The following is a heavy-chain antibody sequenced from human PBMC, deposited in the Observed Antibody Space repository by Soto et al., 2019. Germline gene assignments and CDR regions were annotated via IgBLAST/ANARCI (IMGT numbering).Heavy chain of an antibody. CDR2: ISTYNGNT. V-gene: IGHV1-18*01. CDR1: GYTFTRSG. Sequence: GASVKVSCKASGYTFTRSGISWVRQAPGQGLEWMGWISTYNGNTNYAQKLQGRVTMTTDTSTSTAYMELRSLRSDDTAVYYCARTLLSTGTNLFDYWGPGTLVTVSS. D-gene: IGHD1-1*01. CDR3: ARTLLSTGTNLFDY. J-gene: IGHJ4*02.